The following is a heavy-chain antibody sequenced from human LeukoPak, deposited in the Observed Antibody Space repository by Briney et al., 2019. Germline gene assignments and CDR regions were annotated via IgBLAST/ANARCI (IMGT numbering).Heavy chain of an antibody. J-gene: IGHJ4*02. CDR1: GLTFSIYA. CDR3: AADSGGSRY. CDR2: IKQDGSEK. Sequence: GGSLRLSCAASGLTFSIYAMSWVRQAPGRGLEWVANIKQDGSEKYYADSVKGRFTISRDNAKNSLYLQMNSLRVEDTAMYYCAADSGGSRYWGQGTLATVSS. V-gene: IGHV3-7*01. D-gene: IGHD2-15*01.